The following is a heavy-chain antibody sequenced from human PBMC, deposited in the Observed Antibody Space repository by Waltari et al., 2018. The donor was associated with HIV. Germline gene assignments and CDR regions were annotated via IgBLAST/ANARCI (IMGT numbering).Heavy chain of an antibody. CDR3: ARDRGAIHSSSWYEY. CDR2: IYHSGST. J-gene: IGHJ4*02. D-gene: IGHD6-13*01. V-gene: IGHV4-38-2*02. Sequence: QVQLQESGPGLVKPSETLSLTCAVSGYSISSGYYWGWIRQPPGKGLEWIGSIYHSGSTYYHPSRKRRVTISGDPSKNQFSPKLSSVTAADTAVYYCARDRGAIHSSSWYEYWGQGTLVTVSS. CDR1: GYSISSGYY.